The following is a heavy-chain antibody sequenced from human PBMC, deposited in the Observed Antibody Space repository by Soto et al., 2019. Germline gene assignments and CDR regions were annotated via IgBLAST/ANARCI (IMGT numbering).Heavy chain of an antibody. CDR2: IIPIFGTA. J-gene: IGHJ3*02. CDR1: GGTFSSYA. CDR3: ARVGRSEDAFDI. V-gene: IGHV1-69*13. Sequence: ASVKVSCKASGGTFSSYAISWVRQAPGQGLEWMGGIIPIFGTANYAQKFQGRVTITADESTSTAYMELSSLRSEDTAVYYCARVGRSEDAFDIWGQGTMVTVSS.